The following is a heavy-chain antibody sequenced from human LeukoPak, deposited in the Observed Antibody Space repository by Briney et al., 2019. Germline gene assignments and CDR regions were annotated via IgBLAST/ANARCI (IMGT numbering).Heavy chain of an antibody. V-gene: IGHV3-11*01. J-gene: IGHJ4*02. CDR1: GFTFSDYY. CDR2: ISSSGGTI. D-gene: IGHD2-2*01. Sequence: GGSLRLSCAASGFTFSDYYMSWIRQAPGKGLEWVSYISSSGGTIHYADSVRGRFTISRDDAKNSLYLQMNSLRAEDTAVYYCWGSTSSNFDYWGQGTLVTVSS. CDR3: WGSTSSNFDY.